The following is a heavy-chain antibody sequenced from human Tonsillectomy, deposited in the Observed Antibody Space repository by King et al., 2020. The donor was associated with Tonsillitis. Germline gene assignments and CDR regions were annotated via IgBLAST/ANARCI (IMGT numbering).Heavy chain of an antibody. V-gene: IGHV3-21*01. CDR1: GFTFSSYS. Sequence: VQLVESGGGLVKPGGSLRLSCAASGFTFSSYSMNWVRQAPGKGLEWVSSITSSSSYIYYADSVKGRFTISRDNAKNSLYLQMNSLRAEDTAVYYCARRLTNCSTTNCYLSYFDYWGQGTLVTVSS. J-gene: IGHJ4*02. CDR3: ARRLTNCSTTNCYLSYFDY. D-gene: IGHD2-2*01. CDR2: ITSSSSYI.